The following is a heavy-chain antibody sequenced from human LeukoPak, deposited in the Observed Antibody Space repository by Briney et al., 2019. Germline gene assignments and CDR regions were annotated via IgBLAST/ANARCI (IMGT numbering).Heavy chain of an antibody. D-gene: IGHD4-17*01. CDR2: ISYDGSNK. Sequence: GGSLRLSCAASGFTFSSYSMNWVRQAPDKGLEWVAVISYDGSNKYYADSVKGRFTISRDNAKNSLYLQMDSLRVEDTAVYYCARRDHGDYGEEYWGQGTLVTVSS. CDR3: ARRDHGDYGEEY. CDR1: GFTFSSYS. V-gene: IGHV3-30*03. J-gene: IGHJ4*02.